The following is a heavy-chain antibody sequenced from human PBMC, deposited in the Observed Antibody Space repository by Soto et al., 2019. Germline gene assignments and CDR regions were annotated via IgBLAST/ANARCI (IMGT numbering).Heavy chain of an antibody. CDR3: AKELAIIGKGAFDM. CDR1: GFTVRSYY. V-gene: IGHV3-66*01. Sequence: GGSLRLSCAASGFTVRSYYMSWVRQAPGQGLEWVSLIDSGGRTNYADSVKGRFTISRDNSKNTLYLQMNSLRGEDTAVYYCAKELAIIGKGAFDMWGQGTMVTVSS. J-gene: IGHJ3*02. D-gene: IGHD1-26*01. CDR2: IDSGGRT.